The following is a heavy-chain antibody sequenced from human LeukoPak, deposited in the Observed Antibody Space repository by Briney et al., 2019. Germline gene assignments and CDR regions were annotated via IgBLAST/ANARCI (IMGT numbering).Heavy chain of an antibody. CDR2: INACNGNT. Sequence: GVSVKVSCKASGYTFTSYAMHWVRQAPGQRLEWMGWINACNGNTKYSQKFQGRVTITRGTSAITAYMELSSLRSEDTAVYYCARDPTQRESAFDIWGQGTMVPVSS. J-gene: IGHJ3*02. V-gene: IGHV1-3*01. CDR3: ARDPTQRESAFDI. CDR1: GYTFTSYA.